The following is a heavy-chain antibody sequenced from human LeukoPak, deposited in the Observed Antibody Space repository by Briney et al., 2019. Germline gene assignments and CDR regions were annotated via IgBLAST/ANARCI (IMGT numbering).Heavy chain of an antibody. CDR2: IYYSGST. J-gene: IGHJ4*02. V-gene: IGHV4-39*07. CDR3: GRLYGGNALRGVDY. Sequence: SETLSLTCTVSGGSISSSSYYWGWIRQPPGKGLEWIGSIYYSGSTYYNPSLKSRVTISVDTSKNQFSLRLSSVTAADTAVYYCGRLYGGNALRGVDYWGQGTLVTVSS. CDR1: GGSISSSSYY. D-gene: IGHD4-23*01.